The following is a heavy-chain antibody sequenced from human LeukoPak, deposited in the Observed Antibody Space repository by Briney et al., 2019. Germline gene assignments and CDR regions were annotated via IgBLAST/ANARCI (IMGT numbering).Heavy chain of an antibody. CDR3: ARVPPPYYYDSSGFDAFDI. CDR2: INPNSGGT. CDR1: GYTFTGYY. V-gene: IGHV1-2*02. J-gene: IGHJ3*02. D-gene: IGHD3-22*01. Sequence: VSVKVSCKASGYTFTGYYMHWVRQAPGQGLEWMGWINPNSGGTNYAQKFQGRVTMTRDTSISTAYMELSRLRSDDTAVYYCARVPPPYYYDSSGFDAFDIWGQGKMVTVSS.